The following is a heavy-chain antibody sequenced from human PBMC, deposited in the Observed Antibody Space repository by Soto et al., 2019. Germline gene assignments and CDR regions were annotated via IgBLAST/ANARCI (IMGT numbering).Heavy chain of an antibody. V-gene: IGHV1-18*01. CDR1: GYTFTSYG. CDR3: ETDWRDRITMVHGVIYDAFDI. D-gene: IGHD3-10*01. J-gene: IGHJ3*02. CDR2: ISAYNGNT. Sequence: QVQLVQSGAEVKKPGASVKVSCKASGYTFTSYGLSWVRQAPGQGLEWMGWISAYNGNTNYAQKLHCRVTMTTDTFTSSAYMELRSLRSEDTAVYDCETDWRDRITMVHGVIYDAFDIWGQGTLVTVSS.